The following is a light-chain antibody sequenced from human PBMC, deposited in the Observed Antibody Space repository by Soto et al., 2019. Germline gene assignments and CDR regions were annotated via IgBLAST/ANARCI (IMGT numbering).Light chain of an antibody. Sequence: DIQMTQSPSSLSASVGDRVTITCRASQNINRYVSWFQQKPGKAPHLLIFGASNLQSGVPSRFSGSGSGTEFTLTITNLQPEDVAAYYCQKYNSAPLTFGGGTKVEIK. CDR2: GAS. CDR1: QNINRY. CDR3: QKYNSAPLT. J-gene: IGKJ4*01. V-gene: IGKV1-39*01.